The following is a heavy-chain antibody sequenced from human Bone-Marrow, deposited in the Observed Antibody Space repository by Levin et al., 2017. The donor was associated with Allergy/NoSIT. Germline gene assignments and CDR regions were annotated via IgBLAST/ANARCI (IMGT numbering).Heavy chain of an antibody. CDR1: GGSISSSNW. CDR3: ARRFYGWRYSSGWYPFDY. V-gene: IGHV4-4*02. D-gene: IGHD6-19*01. J-gene: IGHJ4*02. Sequence: SETLSLTCAVSGGSISSSNWWSWVRQPPGKGLEWIGEIYHSGSTNYNPSLKSRVTISVDKSKNQFSLKLSSVTAVDTAVYYCARRFYGWRYSSGWYPFDYWGQGTLVTVSS. CDR2: IYHSGST.